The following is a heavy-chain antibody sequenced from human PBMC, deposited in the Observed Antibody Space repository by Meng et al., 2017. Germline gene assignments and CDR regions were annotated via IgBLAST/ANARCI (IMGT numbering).Heavy chain of an antibody. CDR1: GGSISSSSYY. Sequence: SETLSLTCTVSGGSISSSSYYWGWIRQPPGKGLEWIGSIYYSGSTYYNPSPKSRVTISVDTSKNQFSLKLSSVTAADTAVYYCARYRSGWLIDYWGQGTLVTVSS. D-gene: IGHD6-19*01. CDR3: ARYRSGWLIDY. CDR2: IYYSGST. V-gene: IGHV4-39*07. J-gene: IGHJ4*02.